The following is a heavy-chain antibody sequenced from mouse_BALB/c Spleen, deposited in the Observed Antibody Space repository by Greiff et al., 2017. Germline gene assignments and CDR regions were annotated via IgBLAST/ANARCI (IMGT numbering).Heavy chain of an antibody. D-gene: IGHD4-1*01. CDR1: GFTFSSYT. CDR3: TREVTGTWDY. Sequence: DVQLVESGGGLVKPGGSLKLSCAASGFTFSSYTMSWVRQTPEKRLEWVATISSGGSYTYYPDSVKGRFTISRDNAKNTLYLQMSSLKSEDTAMYYCTREVTGTWDYWGQGTTLTVSS. CDR2: ISSGGSYT. J-gene: IGHJ2*01. V-gene: IGHV5-6-4*01.